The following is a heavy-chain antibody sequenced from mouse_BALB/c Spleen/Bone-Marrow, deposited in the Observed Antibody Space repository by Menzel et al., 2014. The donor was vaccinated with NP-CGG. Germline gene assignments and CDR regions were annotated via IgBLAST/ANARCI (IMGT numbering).Heavy chain of an antibody. V-gene: IGHV1-80*01. Sequence: QVQLQQSGAELVRPGSSVKISCKASGYAFSLYWVNWVKQRPGQGLEWIGQIYPGDDDTDYNGKFKGKATLTADRSSSTAYMQLGSLTSEDSAVYFCARGGISIDYWGRGTTLTVSS. CDR1: GYAFSLYW. CDR2: IYPGDDDT. CDR3: ARGGISIDY. J-gene: IGHJ2*01.